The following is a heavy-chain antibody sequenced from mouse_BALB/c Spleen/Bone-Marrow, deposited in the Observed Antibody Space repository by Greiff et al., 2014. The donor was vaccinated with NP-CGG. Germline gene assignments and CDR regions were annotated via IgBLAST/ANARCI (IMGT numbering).Heavy chain of an antibody. J-gene: IGHJ4*01. Sequence: QVQLQQSGAELVRPGSSVKISCKASGYAFSSYWMNWVKQRPGQGLEWIGQIYPGDGDTNYNGKFKGKATLTADKSSSTAYMQLSSQASADSAVYFCAGGAPMDYWGQGTSVTVSS. V-gene: IGHV1-80*01. CDR2: IYPGDGDT. CDR1: GYAFSSYW. CDR3: AGGAPMDY.